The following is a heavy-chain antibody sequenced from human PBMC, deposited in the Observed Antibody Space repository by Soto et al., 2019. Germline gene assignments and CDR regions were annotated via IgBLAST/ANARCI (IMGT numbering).Heavy chain of an antibody. D-gene: IGHD1-26*01. J-gene: IGHJ6*02. V-gene: IGHV4-4*02. CDR3: ARVSGSYYYGMDV. CDR2: IYHSGST. CDR1: GGSISSSNW. Sequence: QVQLQESGPGLVKPSGTLSLTCAVSGGSISSSNWWSWVRQPPGKGLEWIGEIYHSGSTNCNPSRKSRVSRSVDKSTNQFSLKRSSVIAADTAVYYCARVSGSYYYGMDVWGQVTTVIVSS.